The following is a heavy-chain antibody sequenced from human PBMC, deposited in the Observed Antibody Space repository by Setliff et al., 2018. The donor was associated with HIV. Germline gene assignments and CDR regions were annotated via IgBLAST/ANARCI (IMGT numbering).Heavy chain of an antibody. CDR2: INHSGST. D-gene: IGHD2-2*03. Sequence: PSETLSLTCTVYGGSFSGYYWSWIRQPPGKGLEWIGEINHSGSTNYNPSLKSRVTISVDTSKNQFSLKLSSVTAADMAVYYCAGFCGTTSCRTKSYFDVWGRGTLVTVSS. CDR1: GGSFSGYY. CDR3: AGFCGTTSCRTKSYFDV. V-gene: IGHV4-34*01. J-gene: IGHJ4*02.